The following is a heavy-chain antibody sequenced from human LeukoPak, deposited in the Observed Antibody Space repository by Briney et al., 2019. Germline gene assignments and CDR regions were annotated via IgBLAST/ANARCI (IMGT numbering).Heavy chain of an antibody. CDR3: ARTIVVVPAAIVGHDFWSGLPHFDY. CDR1: GGSISSGGYY. J-gene: IGHJ4*02. CDR2: IYHSGST. V-gene: IGHV4-30-2*01. Sequence: SETLSLTCTVSGGSISSGGYYWSWIRQPPGKGLEWIGYIYHSGSTYYNPSLKSRVTISVDRSKNQFSLKLSSVTAADTAVYYCARTIVVVPAAIVGHDFWSGLPHFDYWGQGTLVTVSS. D-gene: IGHD2-2*01.